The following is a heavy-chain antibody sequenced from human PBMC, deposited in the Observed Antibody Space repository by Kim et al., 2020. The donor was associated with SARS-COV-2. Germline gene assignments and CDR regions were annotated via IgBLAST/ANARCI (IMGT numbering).Heavy chain of an antibody. V-gene: IGHV3-23*01. Sequence: GGSLRLSCAASGFTFSSYAMSWVRQAPGKGLEWVSAISGSGGSTYYADSVKGRFTISRDNSKNTLYQQMNSLRAEDTAVYYCANLPSFYGDGVFFSMDVWGQGTTVTVSS. CDR3: ANLPSFYGDGVFFSMDV. D-gene: IGHD4-17*01. J-gene: IGHJ6*02. CDR1: GFTFSSYA. CDR2: ISGSGGST.